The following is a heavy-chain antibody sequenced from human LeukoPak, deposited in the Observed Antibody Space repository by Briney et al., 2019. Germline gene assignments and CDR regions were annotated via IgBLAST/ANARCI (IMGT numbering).Heavy chain of an antibody. CDR1: GGSITGYY. J-gene: IGHJ5*02. Sequence: SETLSLTCTVSGGSITGYYWSWIRQPPGKGLEWVGYIFSSGSTDYNPSLKSRVTISLDTSKSQFSLKLISVTASDTAVYYCARLTKFLTTYYPTPWGQGTLVTVSS. CDR3: ARLTKFLTTYYPTP. D-gene: IGHD2/OR15-2a*01. CDR2: IFSSGST. V-gene: IGHV4-59*08.